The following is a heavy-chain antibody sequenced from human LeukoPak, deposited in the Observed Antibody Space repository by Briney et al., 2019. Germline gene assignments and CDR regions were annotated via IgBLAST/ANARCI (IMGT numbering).Heavy chain of an antibody. CDR1: GGSVSSSIYH. J-gene: IGHJ4*02. CDR2: TYNGGSA. CDR3: VRGHGGY. Sequence: PSETLSLTCTVSGGSVSSSIYHWFWIRQPPGKGLEWIGFTYNGGSAYYNPSLKSRVTISVDMAKNQFSLKVMSVTAADTAVYYCVRGHGGYWGQGTLVTVSS. V-gene: IGHV4-61*01.